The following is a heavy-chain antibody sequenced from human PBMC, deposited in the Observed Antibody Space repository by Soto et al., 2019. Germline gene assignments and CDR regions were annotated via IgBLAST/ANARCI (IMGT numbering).Heavy chain of an antibody. CDR1: GYSFTTYW. J-gene: IGHJ4*02. Sequence: GESLKISCKGSGYSFTTYWIGWVRQMPGKGLEWMGIIYPGDSDTRYSPSFQGQVTFSADKSISTAYLQWSSLKASDTAMNYCARRLYCGGDCYSGFDYWGQGTLVTVSS. CDR2: IYPGDSDT. CDR3: ARRLYCGGDCYSGFDY. D-gene: IGHD2-21*02. V-gene: IGHV5-51*01.